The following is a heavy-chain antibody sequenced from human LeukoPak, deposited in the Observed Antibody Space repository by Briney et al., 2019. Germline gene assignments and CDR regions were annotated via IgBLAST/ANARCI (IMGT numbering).Heavy chain of an antibody. CDR2: INPSGGST. CDR1: GYTFTSYY. J-gene: IGHJ4*02. CDR3: ARDGVAGVYYFDY. Sequence: GASVKVSCKASGYTFTSYYMHWVRQAPGQGLEWMGIINPSGGSTNYAQKFQGRVTTTRDMSTSTVYMELSSLRSEDTAVYYCARDGVAGVYYFDYWGQGTLVTVSS. V-gene: IGHV1-46*01. D-gene: IGHD6-19*01.